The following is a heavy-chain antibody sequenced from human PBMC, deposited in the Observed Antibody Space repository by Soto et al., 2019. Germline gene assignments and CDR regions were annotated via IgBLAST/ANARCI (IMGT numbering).Heavy chain of an antibody. J-gene: IGHJ4*02. V-gene: IGHV3-15*01. CDR3: TTGLGQQELAFDY. D-gene: IGHD6-13*01. CDR1: GFTCNNAW. Sequence: EVQLVESGGGLVKPGGSLRLSCTASGFTCNNAWLSWVRQAPGKGLEWVGRIKSKTDGGTTDYAAPVKGRFTISRDDSENMLYLKMNSLKPEDTAVYYCTTGLGQQELAFDYWGQGTLLTVSS. CDR2: IKSKTDGGTT.